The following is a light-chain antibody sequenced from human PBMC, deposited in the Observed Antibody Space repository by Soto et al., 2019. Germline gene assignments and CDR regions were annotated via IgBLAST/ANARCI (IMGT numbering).Light chain of an antibody. CDR3: QQYGSSPRT. CDR1: QSVSDNY. V-gene: IGKV3-20*01. J-gene: IGKJ4*01. CDR2: GAS. Sequence: EIVLTQSPGTLSLSPGERATLSCRASQSVSDNYLAWYKQKPGQAPRLLIYGASSRATGIPDRFSGSGPGTDFTLTISRLEPEDFAVYYCQQYGSSPRTFGGGTKVDIK.